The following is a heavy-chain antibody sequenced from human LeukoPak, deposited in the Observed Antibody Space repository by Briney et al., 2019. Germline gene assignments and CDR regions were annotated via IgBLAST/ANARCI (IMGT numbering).Heavy chain of an antibody. CDR2: ISSSGSTI. CDR1: GFTFSSYE. D-gene: IGHD6-13*01. Sequence: PGGSLRLSCAASGFTFSSYEMNWVRQAPGKGLEWVSYISSSGSTIYYADSVKGRFTISRDNAKNSLYLQMNSLRAEDTAVYYCARDKAAAGMNYYYYMDVWGKGTTVTISS. CDR3: ARDKAAAGMNYYYYMDV. J-gene: IGHJ6*03. V-gene: IGHV3-48*03.